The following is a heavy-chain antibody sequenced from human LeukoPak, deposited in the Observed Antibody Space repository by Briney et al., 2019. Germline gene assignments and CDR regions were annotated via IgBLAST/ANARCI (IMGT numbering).Heavy chain of an antibody. V-gene: IGHV4-34*01. CDR3: ARTLLGRLFDY. D-gene: IGHD2-8*02. J-gene: IGHJ4*02. Sequence: SETLSLTCAVYGGSFSGYYWSWIRQPPGKGLEWIGEINHSGSTSYNPSLKSRVTISVDTSKNQFSLKLSSVTAADTAVYYCARTLLGRLFDYWGQGTLVTVSS. CDR2: INHSGST. CDR1: GGSFSGYY.